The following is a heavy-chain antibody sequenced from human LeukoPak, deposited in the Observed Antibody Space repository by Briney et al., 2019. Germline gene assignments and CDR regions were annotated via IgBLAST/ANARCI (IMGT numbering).Heavy chain of an antibody. CDR1: GGSISSYY. CDR3: ARDRHSGSSLVGYYYYYMDV. V-gene: IGHV4-59*01. D-gene: IGHD1-26*01. CDR2: IYYSGST. Sequence: SETLSLTCTVSGGSISSYYWSWIRQPPGKGLEWIGYIYYSGSTNYNPSLKSRVTISVDTSKNQFSLKLSFVTAADTAVYYCARDRHSGSSLVGYYYYYMDVWGKGTTVTVSS. J-gene: IGHJ6*03.